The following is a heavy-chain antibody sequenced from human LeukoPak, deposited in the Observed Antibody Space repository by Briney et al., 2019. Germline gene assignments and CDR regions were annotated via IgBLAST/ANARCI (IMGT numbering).Heavy chain of an antibody. CDR2: IYYSGST. CDR1: GGSISSSSYY. J-gene: IGHJ3*02. Sequence: PSETLSLTCTVSGGSISSSSYYWGWIRQPPGKGLEWIGSIYYSGSTDYNPSLKSRVTISVDTSKNQFSLKLSSVTAADTAVYYCARQYGSGSYDAFDIWGQGTMVTVSS. D-gene: IGHD3-10*01. CDR3: ARQYGSGSYDAFDI. V-gene: IGHV4-39*01.